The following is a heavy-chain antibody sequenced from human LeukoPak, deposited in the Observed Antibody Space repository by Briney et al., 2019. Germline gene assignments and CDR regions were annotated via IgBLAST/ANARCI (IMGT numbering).Heavy chain of an antibody. V-gene: IGHV3-30*02. Sequence: GGSLRLSCAASGFTFSSYGMHWVRQAPGKGLEWVAFIRYDGSNKYYADSVKGRFTISRDNSKNTLYLQMNSLRAEDTAVYYCARADYYDSSGYYYYYYYMDVWGKGTTVTISS. CDR3: ARADYYDSSGYYYYYYYMDV. CDR2: IRYDGSNK. D-gene: IGHD3-22*01. J-gene: IGHJ6*03. CDR1: GFTFSSYG.